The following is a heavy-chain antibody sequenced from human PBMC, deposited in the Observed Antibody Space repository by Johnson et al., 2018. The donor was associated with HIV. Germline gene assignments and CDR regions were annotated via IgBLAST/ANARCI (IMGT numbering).Heavy chain of an antibody. D-gene: IGHD1-26*01. CDR3: ATVGLGVGANPL. CDR1: GFTFSDYA. J-gene: IGHJ3*01. Sequence: QVQLVESGGGVVQPGTSLRLSCAASGFTFSDYAMHWVRQAPGKGLEWVAVISYDGSNKYYADSVKGRFTISRDNSKNTLYLQMNSLRAEDTAVYYCATVGLGVGANPLWGQGTMVTVSS. CDR2: ISYDGSNK. V-gene: IGHV3-30*04.